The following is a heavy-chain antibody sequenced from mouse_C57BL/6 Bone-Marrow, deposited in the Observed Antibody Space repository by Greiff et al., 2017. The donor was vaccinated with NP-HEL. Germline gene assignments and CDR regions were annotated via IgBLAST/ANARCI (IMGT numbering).Heavy chain of an antibody. D-gene: IGHD2-3*01. CDR1: GYTFTSYW. CDR3: ARGPIYDGYYGFAY. V-gene: IGHV1-69*01. J-gene: IGHJ3*01. CDR2: LDPSDSYT. Sequence: VKLMESGAELVMPGASVKLSCKASGYTFTSYWMHWVKQRPGQGLEWIGELDPSDSYTNYNQKFKGKSTLTVDKSSSTAYMQLSSLTSEDSAVYYCARGPIYDGYYGFAYWGQGTLVTVSA.